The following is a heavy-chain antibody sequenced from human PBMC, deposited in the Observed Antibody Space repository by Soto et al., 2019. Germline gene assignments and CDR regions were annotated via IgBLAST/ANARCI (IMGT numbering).Heavy chain of an antibody. CDR3: ARSRNGGVADSFDY. CDR2: ISRDGTIK. D-gene: IGHD2-8*01. CDR1: GFIFIRHA. V-gene: IGHV3-30-3*01. Sequence: QVQLVESGGGVVQPGKSVRVSCIVSGFIFIRHAIHWVRQAPGKGLEWVAAISRDGTIKYYLDSVKGRFNVSRDNSQNAVFLEMNSLRNEDTAVYHCARSRNGGVADSFDYWGQGTLVTVSA. J-gene: IGHJ4*02.